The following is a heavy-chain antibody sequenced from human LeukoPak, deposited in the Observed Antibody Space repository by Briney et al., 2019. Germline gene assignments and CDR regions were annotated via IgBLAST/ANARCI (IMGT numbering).Heavy chain of an antibody. CDR2: ISGSGGST. D-gene: IGHD6-19*01. J-gene: IGHJ3*02. V-gene: IGHV3-23*01. CDR3: AKGARGSSGWCNAFDI. Sequence: GGSLRLSCAASGFTFSSYAMSWVRQAPGKGLEWVSPISGSGGSTYYADSVKGRFTISRDNSKNTLYLQMNSLRAEDTAVYYCAKGARGSSGWCNAFDIWGQGTMVTVSS. CDR1: GFTFSSYA.